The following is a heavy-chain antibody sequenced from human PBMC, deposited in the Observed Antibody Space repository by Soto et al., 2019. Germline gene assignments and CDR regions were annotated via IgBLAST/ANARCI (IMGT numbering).Heavy chain of an antibody. J-gene: IGHJ4*02. V-gene: IGHV1-18*01. CDR3: ARGLRFLEWLSRSVNPFDY. Sequence: ASVKVSCKASGYTFTSYGISWVRQAPGQGLEWMGWISAYNGNTNYAQKLQGRVTMTTDTSTSTAYMELRSLRSDDTAVYYCARGLRFLEWLSRSVNPFDYWGQGTLVTVSS. D-gene: IGHD3-3*01. CDR1: GYTFTSYG. CDR2: ISAYNGNT.